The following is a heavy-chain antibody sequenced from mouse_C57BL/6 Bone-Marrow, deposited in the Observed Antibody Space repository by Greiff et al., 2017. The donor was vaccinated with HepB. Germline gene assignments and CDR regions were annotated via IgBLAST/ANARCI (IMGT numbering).Heavy chain of an antibody. V-gene: IGHV2-6-1*01. CDR3: ARHGDDYEAWFAY. J-gene: IGHJ3*01. CDR2: IWSDGST. D-gene: IGHD2-4*01. Sequence: VKLVESGPGLVAPSQSLSITCTVSGFSLTSYGVHWVRQPPGKGLEWLVVIWSDGSTTYNSALKSRLSISKDNSKSQVFLKMNSLQTDDTAMYYCARHGDDYEAWFAYWGQGTLVTVSA. CDR1: GFSLTSYG.